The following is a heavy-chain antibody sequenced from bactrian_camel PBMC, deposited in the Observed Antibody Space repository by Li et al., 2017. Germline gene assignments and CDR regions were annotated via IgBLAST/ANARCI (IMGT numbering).Heavy chain of an antibody. CDR1: YSRSGYF. CDR2: ISSDSRRT. J-gene: IGHJ4*01. CDR3: AADRFPCTTTDVHTYEY. V-gene: IGHV3S40*01. Sequence: QLVESGGGSVAVGGSLRLSCRYSRSGYFMGWFRQAAGKGREGVAGISSDSRRTTYATSVLGRFTISRDNIKNIVYLQMNNLKPEDSTMYYCAADRFPCTTTDVHTYEYWGRGTQVTVS. D-gene: IGHD2*01.